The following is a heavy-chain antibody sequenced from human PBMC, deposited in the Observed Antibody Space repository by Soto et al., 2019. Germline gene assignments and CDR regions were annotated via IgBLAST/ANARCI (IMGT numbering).Heavy chain of an antibody. V-gene: IGHV1-3*01. CDR1: GYTFTSYA. CDR2: INAGNGNT. J-gene: IGHJ5*02. Sequence: QVQLVQSGAEVKKPGASVKVSCKASGYTFTSYAMHWVRQAPGQRLEWMGWINAGNGNTKYSQKFQGRVTITRDTSPSTAYMELSSLRSEDTAVYYCAREYCSSTSCYRGENWFDHWGQGTLVTVSS. CDR3: AREYCSSTSCYRGENWFDH. D-gene: IGHD2-2*01.